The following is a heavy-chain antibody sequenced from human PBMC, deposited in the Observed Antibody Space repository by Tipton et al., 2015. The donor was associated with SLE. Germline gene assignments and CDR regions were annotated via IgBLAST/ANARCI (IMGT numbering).Heavy chain of an antibody. V-gene: IGHV4-34*01. CDR2: INHSGST. Sequence: TLSLTCAVYGGSFSGYYWSWIRQPPGKGLEWIGEINHSGSTNYNPSLKSRVTISVDTSKNQFSLKLSSVTAADTAVYYCARALTRYDAFDIWGQGTMVTVSS. D-gene: IGHD3-16*02. CDR3: ARALTRYDAFDI. J-gene: IGHJ3*02. CDR1: GGSFSGYY.